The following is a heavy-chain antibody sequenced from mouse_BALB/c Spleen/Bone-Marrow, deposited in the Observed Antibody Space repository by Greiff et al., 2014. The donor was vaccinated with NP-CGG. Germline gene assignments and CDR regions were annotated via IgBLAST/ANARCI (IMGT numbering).Heavy chain of an antibody. CDR2: IYPGGGYT. CDR3: AIHGEAMDY. V-gene: IGHV1-63*02. CDR1: GYTFTNYW. Sequence: LVESGAELVRPGTSVEMSCKAAGYTFTNYWIGWVKQRPGHGLEWIGDIYPGGGYTNYNEKFEGKATLTADTSSSTAYMQLSSLTSEDSAVYYCAIHGEAMDYWGQGTSVTVSS. J-gene: IGHJ4*01.